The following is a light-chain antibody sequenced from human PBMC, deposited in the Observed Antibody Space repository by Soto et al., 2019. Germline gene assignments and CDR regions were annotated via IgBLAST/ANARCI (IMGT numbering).Light chain of an antibody. Sequence: DIQMTQSPFSLSAPVGDRVTITCRASQSISNYLTWYQQKQGNAPKLLIYAASTLPSGVPSRFSGSGSGTDFTLTISSLQPEDSATYYCQQSYGTPIIFGQGTRLDIK. CDR3: QQSYGTPII. V-gene: IGKV1-39*01. CDR1: QSISNY. J-gene: IGKJ5*01. CDR2: AAS.